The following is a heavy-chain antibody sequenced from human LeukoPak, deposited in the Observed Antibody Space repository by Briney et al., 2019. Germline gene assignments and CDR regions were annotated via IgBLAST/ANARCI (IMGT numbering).Heavy chain of an antibody. D-gene: IGHD6-25*01. J-gene: IGHJ4*02. V-gene: IGHV3-53*01. CDR2: IYSGGST. CDR1: GFTVSSNY. Sequence: GGSLRLSCAASGFTVSSNYMSWVRQAPGKGLEWVSVIYSGGSTYYADSVKGRFTISRDNSKNTLYLQMNSLRAEDTAVYYCARDPHKEAAAPNWGQGTLVTVSS. CDR3: ARDPHKEAAAPN.